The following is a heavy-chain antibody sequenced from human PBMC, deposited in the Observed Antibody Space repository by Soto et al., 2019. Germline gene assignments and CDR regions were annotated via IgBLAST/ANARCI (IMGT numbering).Heavy chain of an antibody. CDR2: VGGSGGSI. D-gene: IGHD6-19*01. V-gene: IGHV3-23*01. CDR3: VKDRSSAWYGVGY. Sequence: EVQLLESGGGLVQPGGSLRLSCAASGFTFSNYAMSWVRQAPGRGLEWVSAVGGSGGSIYYVDPVKGRFTISRDNSKNTLFLQMNSLRAEDTAIYYCVKDRSSAWYGVGYWGQGTLVTVSS. J-gene: IGHJ4*02. CDR1: GFTFSNYA.